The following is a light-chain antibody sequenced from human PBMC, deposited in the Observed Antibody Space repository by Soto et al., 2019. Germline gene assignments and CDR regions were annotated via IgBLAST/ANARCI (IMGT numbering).Light chain of an antibody. CDR3: QQYNSWPLT. CDR1: QSVSSY. V-gene: IGKV3-11*01. CDR2: DIF. J-gene: IGKJ4*01. Sequence: EVVLTQSPASPSLSPGDRATLSCRASQSVSSYLAWYQQKPGQAPRLVIYDIFTRATGVPTRISGSGSGTEFTLTISSLQPEDFAVYYCQQYNSWPLTFGGGTKVDIK.